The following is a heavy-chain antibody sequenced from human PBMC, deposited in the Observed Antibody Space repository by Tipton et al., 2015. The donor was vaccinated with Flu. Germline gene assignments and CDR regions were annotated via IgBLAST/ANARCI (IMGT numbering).Heavy chain of an antibody. V-gene: IGHV4-4*07. CDR3: ARHLPHRYSGSYSWPLL. CDR2: IYTSGST. Sequence: TLSLTCTVSGGSISSFYWSWIRQPAGKVLEWIGRIYTSGSTNYNPSLKSRVTMSVDTSTNQFSLKLSSVTATDTSVYYCARHLPHRYSGSYSWPLLWGQGTLVTVSS. CDR1: GGSISSFY. D-gene: IGHD1-26*01. J-gene: IGHJ4*02.